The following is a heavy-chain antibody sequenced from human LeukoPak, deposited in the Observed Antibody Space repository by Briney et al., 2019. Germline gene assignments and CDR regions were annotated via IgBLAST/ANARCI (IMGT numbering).Heavy chain of an antibody. J-gene: IGHJ5*02. CDR3: AREGTDLYNWFDP. V-gene: IGHV4-38-2*02. CDR2: IYRSGST. CDR1: GYSISSGYY. Sequence: SETLSLTCTVSGYSISSGYYWGWVRQPPGKGLEWIGSIYRSGSTYYNPSLKSRVTISVDTSKNQFSLKLSSVTAADTAVYYCAREGTDLYNWFDPWGQGTLVTVSS.